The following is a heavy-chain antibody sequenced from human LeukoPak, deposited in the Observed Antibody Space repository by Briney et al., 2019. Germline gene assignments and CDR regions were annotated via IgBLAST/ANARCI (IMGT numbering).Heavy chain of an antibody. V-gene: IGHV3-66*01. Sequence: GGSLRLSCAASGFTVSSNYMSWVRQAPGKGLEWVSLIYSGGGTYYLDSVKGRFTISRDNSKNTLYLQMGSLRAEDMAVYYCARDAGIAAAGTLYYYYYYMDVWGKGTTVTVSS. CDR2: IYSGGGT. CDR1: GFTVSSNY. D-gene: IGHD6-13*01. CDR3: ARDAGIAAAGTLYYYYYYMDV. J-gene: IGHJ6*03.